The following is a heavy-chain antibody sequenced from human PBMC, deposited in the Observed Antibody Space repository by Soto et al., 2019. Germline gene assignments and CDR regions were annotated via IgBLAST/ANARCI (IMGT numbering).Heavy chain of an antibody. CDR3: TRVEQLVLH. J-gene: IGHJ1*01. D-gene: IGHD6-6*01. CDR1: GGTFGNFA. CDR2: FIPIFGTL. Sequence: QVQLVQSGAEVKKPGSSVKVSCKASGGTFGNFAISWVRQAPGQGLEWMGGFIPIFGTLNYAQRFQGRLTISADESTGTAYMELNRLRAEDTFVYYYTRVEQLVLHLGQGTPVTVSS. V-gene: IGHV1-69*01.